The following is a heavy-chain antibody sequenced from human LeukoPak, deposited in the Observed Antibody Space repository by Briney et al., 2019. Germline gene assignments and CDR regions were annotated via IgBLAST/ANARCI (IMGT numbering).Heavy chain of an antibody. CDR3: ARLGLTGQWVRGTYCGGDCYPYYFDY. D-gene: IGHD2-21*02. V-gene: IGHV5-51*01. Sequence: GESLKISCKGSGYSFTSYWIGWVRQMPGKGLEWMGIIYPGDSDTRYSPSFQGQVTISADKSISTAYLQWSSLKASDTAMYYCARLGLTGQWVRGTYCGGDCYPYYFDYWGQGTLVTVSS. CDR2: IYPGDSDT. CDR1: GYSFTSYW. J-gene: IGHJ4*02.